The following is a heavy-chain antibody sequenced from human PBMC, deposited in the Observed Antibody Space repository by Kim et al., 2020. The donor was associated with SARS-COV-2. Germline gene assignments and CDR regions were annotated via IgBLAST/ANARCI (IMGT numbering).Heavy chain of an antibody. D-gene: IGHD3-10*01. CDR3: AMVGYGSGSYYSD. CDR1: GYTFTGYY. V-gene: IGHV1-2*06. Sequence: ASVKVSCKASGYTFTGYYMHWVRQAPGQGLEWMGRINPNSGGTNYAQKFQGRVTMTRDTSISTAYMELSRLRSDDTAVYYCAMVGYGSGSYYSDWGQGTLVTVSS. CDR2: INPNSGGT. J-gene: IGHJ4*02.